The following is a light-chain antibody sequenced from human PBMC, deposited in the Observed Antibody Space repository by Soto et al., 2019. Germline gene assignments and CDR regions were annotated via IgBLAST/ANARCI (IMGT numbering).Light chain of an antibody. Sequence: EIVLTQSPGTLSLSPGERATLSCRASQSVSSSYLAWYQQKPGQAPRLLISGASSRATGIPDRFSGSGSGADFTLTISRLEPEDFAVYYCQQYGSSPYTFGQGTKLEIK. V-gene: IGKV3-20*01. CDR2: GAS. CDR1: QSVSSSY. CDR3: QQYGSSPYT. J-gene: IGKJ2*01.